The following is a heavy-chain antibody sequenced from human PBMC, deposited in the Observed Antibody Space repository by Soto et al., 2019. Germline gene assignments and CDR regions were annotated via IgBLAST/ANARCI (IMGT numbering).Heavy chain of an antibody. CDR1: GDSISSGGYS. CDR2: TYHSGGT. CDR3: ARDSLSGYYFDF. D-gene: IGHD3-22*01. Sequence: QLQLQESGSGLVKPSQTLSLTCVVSGDSISSGGYSWNWIRQSPGKGLDGIGHTYHSGGTLYNPSLDIRVTISVDKSKNQFSLRLTSVTAADTAVYYWARDSLSGYYFDFWGQGTLVTVSS. V-gene: IGHV4-30-2*06. J-gene: IGHJ4*02.